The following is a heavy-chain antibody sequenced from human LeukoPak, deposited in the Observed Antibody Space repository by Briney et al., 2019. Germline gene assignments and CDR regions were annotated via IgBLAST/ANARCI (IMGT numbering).Heavy chain of an antibody. CDR2: IKQDGSEK. V-gene: IGHV3-7*01. CDR1: GFTFNNYE. J-gene: IGHJ4*02. D-gene: IGHD3-10*01. CDR3: AKDIHYFQSDY. Sequence: AGGSLRLSCAASGFTFNNYEMHWVRRAPGKGLEWVASIKQDGSEKQYVGSVRGRFTISRDNAKNVLDLQMDSLTAEDTAFYCAKDIHYFQSDYWGQGTLVTVSS.